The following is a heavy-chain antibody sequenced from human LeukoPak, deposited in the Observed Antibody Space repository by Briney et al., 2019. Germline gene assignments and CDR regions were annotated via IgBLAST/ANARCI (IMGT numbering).Heavy chain of an antibody. Sequence: SETLSLTCTVSGGSISSYCWSWIRQPAGKGLEWIGRIYTSGSTNYNPSLKSRVTMSVDTSKNQFSLKLSSVTAADTAVYYCARPTSGSYSAPFDYWGQGTLVTVSS. D-gene: IGHD1-26*01. V-gene: IGHV4-4*07. CDR3: ARPTSGSYSAPFDY. CDR2: IYTSGST. J-gene: IGHJ4*02. CDR1: GGSISSYC.